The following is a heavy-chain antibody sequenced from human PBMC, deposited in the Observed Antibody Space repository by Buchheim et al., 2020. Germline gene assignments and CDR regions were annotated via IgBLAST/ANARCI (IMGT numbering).Heavy chain of an antibody. V-gene: IGHV3-23*01. D-gene: IGHD5-18*01. CDR1: GFTFSSHA. CDR3: AAWDTAMENFDY. CDR2: ISGSVGST. J-gene: IGHJ4*02. Sequence: EVQLLESGGGLVQPGGSLRLSCAASGFTFSSHAMSWVRQAPGKGLEWVSSISGSVGSTYYADSVKGRFTISRDNSKNTLYLQMNSMRAEDTAVYYCAAWDTAMENFDYWGQGTL.